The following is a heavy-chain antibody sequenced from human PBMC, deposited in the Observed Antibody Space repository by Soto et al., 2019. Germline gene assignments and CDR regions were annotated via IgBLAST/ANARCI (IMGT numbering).Heavy chain of an antibody. D-gene: IGHD6-19*01. CDR1: GYSFTSYW. V-gene: IGHV5-51*01. J-gene: IGHJ6*02. CDR3: ARTGGTQVAGMYYYYYYGMDV. CDR2: IYPGDSAT. Sequence: PGESLKISCKGSGYSFTSYWIGWVRQMPGKGLEWMGIIYPGDSATRYSPSFQGQVTISADKSISTAYLQWSSLKASDTAMYYCARTGGTQVAGMYYYYYYGMDVWGQGTTVTVSS.